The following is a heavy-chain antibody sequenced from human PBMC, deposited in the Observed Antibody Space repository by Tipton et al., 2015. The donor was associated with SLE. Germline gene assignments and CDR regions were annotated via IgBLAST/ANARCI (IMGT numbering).Heavy chain of an antibody. D-gene: IGHD5-12*01. CDR1: GGSISRIGYY. CDR2: IYHTGST. Sequence: TLSLTCTVSGGSISRIGYYWSWIRQHPGKGLEWIGYIYHTGSTYYNPSLESRLTISIDTSKNQFSLNLSSVTAADTAVYYCARGGVGGYDYFDYWGQGDLVTVSS. V-gene: IGHV4-31*03. J-gene: IGHJ4*02. CDR3: ARGGVGGYDYFDY.